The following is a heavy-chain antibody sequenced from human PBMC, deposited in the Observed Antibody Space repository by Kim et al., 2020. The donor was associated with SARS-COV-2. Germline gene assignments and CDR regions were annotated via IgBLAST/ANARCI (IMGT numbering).Heavy chain of an antibody. CDR1: GGSISSSSYY. CDR3: AQWLQNWFDP. D-gene: IGHD5-12*01. J-gene: IGHJ5*02. CDR2: IYYSGST. V-gene: IGHV4-39*01. Sequence: SETLSLTCTVSGGSISSSSYYWGWIRQPPGKGLEWIGSIYYSGSTYYNPSLKSRVTISVDTSKNQFSLKLSSVTAADTAVYYCAQWLQNWFDPWGQGTLVTVSS.